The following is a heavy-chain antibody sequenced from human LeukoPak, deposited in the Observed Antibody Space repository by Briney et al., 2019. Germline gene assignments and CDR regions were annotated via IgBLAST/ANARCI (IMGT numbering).Heavy chain of an antibody. V-gene: IGHV3-30*04. D-gene: IGHD5-12*01. CDR1: GFTSSSYA. CDR2: ISYDGSNK. CDR3: TTDPNGYGFHRTTL. J-gene: IGHJ4*02. Sequence: GRSLRLSCAASGFTSSSYAMHWVRQAPGKGLEWVAVISYDGSNKYYADSVKGRFTISRDDSKNMLYLQMNSLKTEDTAVYYCTTDPNGYGFHRTTLWGQGTLVTVSS.